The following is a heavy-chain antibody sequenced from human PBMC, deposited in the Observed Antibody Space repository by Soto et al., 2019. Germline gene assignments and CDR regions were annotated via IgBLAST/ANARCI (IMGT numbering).Heavy chain of an antibody. CDR1: GFTFSRYY. D-gene: IGHD1-26*01. CDR3: AKGSYSGIYSDFDY. J-gene: IGHJ4*01. V-gene: IGHV3-30*18. Sequence: GGSLRLSCAASGFTFSRYYMHWVRQAPGKGLEWVAIISYDGSNKYYADSVTGRFTISRDNSKNTQYLQMNSLRPGDTAVYYCAKGSYSGIYSDFDYWGQGTLVTSSS. CDR2: ISYDGSNK.